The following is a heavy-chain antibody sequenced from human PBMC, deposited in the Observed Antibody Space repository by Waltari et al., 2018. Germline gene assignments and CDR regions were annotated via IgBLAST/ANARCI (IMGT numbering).Heavy chain of an antibody. CDR1: GFTSRRSW. J-gene: IGHJ2*01. Sequence: EEQLVESGGDLVQPVGSLSLSCAASGFTSRRSWLSWVRQAPGKGLEWVANMNQVGGAIFYVDSVKGRFTISRDNAKNSLFLQMDNLRAEDTAVYYCARDYLFFDLWGRGTLVSVSS. D-gene: IGHD1-26*01. V-gene: IGHV3-7*01. CDR3: ARDYLFFDL. CDR2: MNQVGGAI.